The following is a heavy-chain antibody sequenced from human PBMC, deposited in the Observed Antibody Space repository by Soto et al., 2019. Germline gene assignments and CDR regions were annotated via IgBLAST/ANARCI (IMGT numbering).Heavy chain of an antibody. J-gene: IGHJ4*02. CDR2: ISGSSTTI. CDR1: GFTFSSYS. Sequence: GGSLRLSCAASGFTFSSYSMNWVRQAPGKGLEWVSYISGSSTTIYYADSVKGRFTISRDNAKNSLYLQMNSLRAEDTAVYYCARDGYDSSGYSSSLDYWGQGTLGTVSS. V-gene: IGHV3-48*01. D-gene: IGHD3-22*01. CDR3: ARDGYDSSGYSSSLDY.